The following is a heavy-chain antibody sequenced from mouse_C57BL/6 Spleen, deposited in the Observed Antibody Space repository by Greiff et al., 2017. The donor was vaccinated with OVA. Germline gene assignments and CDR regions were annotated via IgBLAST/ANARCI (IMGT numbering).Heavy chain of an antibody. V-gene: IGHV5-4*01. D-gene: IGHD2-3*01. CDR3: ARDRSGYDGFFFDY. CDR1: GFTFSSYA. J-gene: IGHJ2*01. Sequence: EVMLVESGGGLVKPGGSLKLSCAASGFTFSSYAMSWVRQTPEKRLEWVATISDGGSYTYYPDNVKGRFTISRDNAKNNLYLQMSHLKSEDTAMYYCARDRSGYDGFFFDYWGQGTTLTVSS. CDR2: ISDGGSYT.